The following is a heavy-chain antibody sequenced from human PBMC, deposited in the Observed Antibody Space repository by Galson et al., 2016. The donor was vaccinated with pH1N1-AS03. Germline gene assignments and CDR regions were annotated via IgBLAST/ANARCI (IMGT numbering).Heavy chain of an antibody. Sequence: PALVKPTQTLTLTCSLSGVSVPSSGLAVGWFRLPPGKALEWLALIYWDAAKRFSPSLRNRLTITKDTSGNQAVLTVTNVDPLDTATYFCALPNSWGNAFEIWGPGTMVTVAS. J-gene: IGHJ3*02. CDR3: ALPNSWGNAFEI. CDR1: GVSVPSSGLA. V-gene: IGHV2-5*02. D-gene: IGHD3-16*01. CDR2: IYWDAAK.